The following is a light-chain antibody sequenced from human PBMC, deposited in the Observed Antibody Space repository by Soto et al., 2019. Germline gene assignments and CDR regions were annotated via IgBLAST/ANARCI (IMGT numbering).Light chain of an antibody. CDR2: GVS. V-gene: IGKV3-20*01. CDR3: QLYGSSPWT. CDR1: QSVSNSY. J-gene: IGKJ1*01. Sequence: ELVLTQSPGTLSLSPGERATLSCRASQSVSNSYLAWYQQKPGQAPRLLIHGVSIRATGIPDRFSGSGSGTDFTLSSSRLEPEDFAVYYCQLYGSSPWTFGQGTKVEIK.